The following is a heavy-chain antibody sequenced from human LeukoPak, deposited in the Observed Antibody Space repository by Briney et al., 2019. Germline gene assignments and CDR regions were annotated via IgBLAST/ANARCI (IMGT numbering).Heavy chain of an antibody. Sequence: PGGSLRLSCAASGFTFSTYAMSWVRQAPGKGLEWVSAISGSGGTTYYADSVKGRFTISRDNSKNTLYLQMNSLRAEDTAVYYCAKIAAVAASPYYYYGMDVWDQGTTVTV. J-gene: IGHJ6*02. D-gene: IGHD6-19*01. CDR2: ISGSGGTT. CDR3: AKIAAVAASPYYYYGMDV. V-gene: IGHV3-23*01. CDR1: GFTFSTYA.